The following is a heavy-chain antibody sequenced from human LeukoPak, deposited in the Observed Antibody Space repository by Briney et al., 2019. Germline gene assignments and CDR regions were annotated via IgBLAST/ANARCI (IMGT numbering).Heavy chain of an antibody. V-gene: IGHV3-74*01. J-gene: IGHJ4*02. D-gene: IGHD6-13*01. CDR3: ARDQSAGYSSSGSSSWGRLGD. Sequence: PGGSLRLSCAASGFTFSRYWMHWVRQAPGKGPVWVSRINSDGSDTSYADSVKGRFTVSRDNAKNTLYLQMSSLRAEDTAVYFCARDQSAGYSSSGSSSWGRLGDWGQGTLVTVSS. CDR1: GFTFSRYW. CDR2: INSDGSDT.